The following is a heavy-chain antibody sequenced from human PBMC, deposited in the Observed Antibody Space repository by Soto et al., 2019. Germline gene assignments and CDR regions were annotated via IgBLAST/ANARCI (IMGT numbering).Heavy chain of an antibody. CDR1: GSIFTSYW. V-gene: IGHV5-51*01. CDR3: ARPDTAMATPPGY. CDR2: IYPGDSDT. D-gene: IGHD5-18*01. Sequence: GESLKISCKGSGSIFTSYWIGWVRQMPGKGLEWMGIIYPGDSDTRYSPSFKGQVTISADKSISTAYLQWSSLKASDTAMYYCARPDTAMATPPGYWGQGTLVTVSS. J-gene: IGHJ4*02.